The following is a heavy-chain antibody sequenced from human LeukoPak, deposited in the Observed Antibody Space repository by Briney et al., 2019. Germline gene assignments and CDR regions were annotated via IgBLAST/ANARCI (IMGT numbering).Heavy chain of an antibody. J-gene: IGHJ4*02. V-gene: IGHV3-7*05. CDR1: GFRFSDSW. CDR3: ASSKDHYCHY. Sequence: GGSLSLSCAASGFRFSDSWMTWVRQTPGKGPQWVAGLHEHAGEKQYVESARGRFTIPRDNTKNSLYLQMNSLRVEDTPVYYCASSKDHYCHYWGQGTLVTVSS. CDR2: LHEHAGEK.